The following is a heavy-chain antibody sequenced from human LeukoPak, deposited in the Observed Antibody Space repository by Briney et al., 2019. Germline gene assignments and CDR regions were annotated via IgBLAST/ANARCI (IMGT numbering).Heavy chain of an antibody. J-gene: IGHJ3*02. CDR1: GYTFTSYA. V-gene: IGHV1-69*05. D-gene: IGHD5-24*01. CDR3: ARPRDGYKTDAFDI. Sequence: APVKASCKASGYTFTSYAIGWGRQPPGQGLEWMGGIIPIFGTANYAQKFQGRVTITTDESTSTAYMELSSLRSEDTAVYYCARPRDGYKTDAFDIWGQGTMVTVSS. CDR2: IIPIFGTA.